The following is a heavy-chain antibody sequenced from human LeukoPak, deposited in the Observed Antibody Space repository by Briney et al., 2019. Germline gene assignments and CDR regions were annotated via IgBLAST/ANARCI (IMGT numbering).Heavy chain of an antibody. CDR3: AKDYYSHDAFDI. CDR1: GFTFSSYW. J-gene: IGHJ3*02. CDR2: INSDGSST. V-gene: IGHV3-74*01. Sequence: GGSLRLSCAASGFTFSSYWMHWVRQAPGKGLVWVSRINSDGSSTSYADSVKGRFTISRDNSKNTLYLQMNSLRAEDTAVYYCAKDYYSHDAFDIWGQGTMVTVSS. D-gene: IGHD3-10*01.